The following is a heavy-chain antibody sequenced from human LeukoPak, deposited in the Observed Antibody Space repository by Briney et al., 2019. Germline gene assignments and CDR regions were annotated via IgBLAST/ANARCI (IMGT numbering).Heavy chain of an antibody. CDR2: SGENT. D-gene: IGHD6-6*01. CDR3: ASLISTSSSRFSDY. J-gene: IGHJ4*02. V-gene: IGHV3-23*01. Sequence: SGENTYYADSVKGRFTISRDTSRNTLYLQMHSLRAEDTAVYYCASLISTSSSRFSDYWGQGTLVTVSS.